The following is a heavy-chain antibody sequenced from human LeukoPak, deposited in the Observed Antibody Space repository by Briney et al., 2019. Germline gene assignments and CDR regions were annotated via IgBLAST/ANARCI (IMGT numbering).Heavy chain of an antibody. D-gene: IGHD2-2*01. J-gene: IGHJ6*03. CDR3: AGPYCSSTSCYGGYYYMDV. CDR1: GGSISSYY. CDR2: IYYSGST. Sequence: SETLSLTCTVSGGSISSYYWSWIRQPPGKGLEWIGNIYYSGSTYYNPSLKSRVTISVDTSKNQFSLKLSSVTAADTAVYYCAGPYCSSTSCYGGYYYMDVWGKGTTVTISS. V-gene: IGHV4-59*04.